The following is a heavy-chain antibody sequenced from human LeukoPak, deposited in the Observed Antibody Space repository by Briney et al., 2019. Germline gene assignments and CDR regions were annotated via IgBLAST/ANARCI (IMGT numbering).Heavy chain of an antibody. CDR1: GGSITYYY. CDR2: IYYSGST. J-gene: IGHJ3*02. D-gene: IGHD1-26*01. CDR3: ARGGSHYDVFDI. V-gene: IGHV4-59*01. Sequence: PSETLSLTCTVSGGSITYYYWSWIRQPPGKGLEWIGYIYYSGSTYYNPSLKSRVTISVDTSKNQFSLKLSSLTAADTAVYYCARGGSHYDVFDIWGQGTMVTVSS.